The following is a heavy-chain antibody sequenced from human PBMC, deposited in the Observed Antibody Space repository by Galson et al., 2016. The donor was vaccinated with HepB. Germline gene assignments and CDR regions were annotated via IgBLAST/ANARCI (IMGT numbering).Heavy chain of an antibody. CDR1: GGSFSNYV. Sequence: SCKASGGSFSNYVITWVRQAPGQGLEWMGEIIHMFGTTKYAQKFQGRVTITADKSTSTGHMELSSLRFEDTAVYYCSSAAGVTWSDYFDYGGQGTLVTVSS. CDR2: IIHMFGTT. J-gene: IGHJ4*02. V-gene: IGHV1-69*06. CDR3: SSAAGVTWSDYFDY. D-gene: IGHD4-11*01.